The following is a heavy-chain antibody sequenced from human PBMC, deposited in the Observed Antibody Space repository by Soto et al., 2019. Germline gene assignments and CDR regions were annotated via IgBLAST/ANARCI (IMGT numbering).Heavy chain of an antibody. CDR1: CGSISSGDYY. V-gene: IGHV4-30-4*01. Sequence: PSETLSLTCTFSCGSISSGDYYWSWIRQPPGKGLEWIGYIYYSGSTYYNPSLKSRVTISVDTSKNQFSLKLSSVTAADTAVYYCARSLDYYDSSGYYYSLYFDLWGRGTLVTVSS. J-gene: IGHJ2*01. CDR3: ARSLDYYDSSGYYYSLYFDL. CDR2: IYYSGST. D-gene: IGHD3-22*01.